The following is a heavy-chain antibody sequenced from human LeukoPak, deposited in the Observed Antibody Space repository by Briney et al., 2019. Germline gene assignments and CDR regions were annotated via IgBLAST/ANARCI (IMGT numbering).Heavy chain of an antibody. CDR2: IKQDGSEK. CDR3: ARAPLDTAMDIFDY. V-gene: IGHV3-7*01. CDR1: GFTFSSYW. Sequence: GGSLRLSCAASGFTFSSYWVSWVRQAPGKGLEWVANIKQDGSEKYYVDSVKGRFTISRDNAKNSLYLQMNSLRAEDTAVYYCARAPLDTAMDIFDYWGQGTLVTVSS. D-gene: IGHD5-18*01. J-gene: IGHJ4*02.